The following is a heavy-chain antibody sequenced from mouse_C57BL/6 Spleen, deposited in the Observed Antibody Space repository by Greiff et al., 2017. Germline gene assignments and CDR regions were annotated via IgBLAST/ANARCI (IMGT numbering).Heavy chain of an antibody. CDR1: GYAFSSYW. CDR2: IYPGDGDT. D-gene: IGHD1-1*01. Sequence: VQLVESGAELVKPGASVKISCKASGYAFSSYWMNWVKQRPGKGLEWIGQIYPGDGDTNYNGKFKGKATLTADKSSSTAYMQLSSLTSEDSAVYFCARGGSSYFPLDYWGQGTTLTVSS. V-gene: IGHV1-80*01. CDR3: ARGGSSYFPLDY. J-gene: IGHJ2*01.